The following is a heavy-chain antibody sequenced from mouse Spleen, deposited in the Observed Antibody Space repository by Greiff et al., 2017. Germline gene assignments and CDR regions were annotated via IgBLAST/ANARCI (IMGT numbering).Heavy chain of an antibody. V-gene: IGHV12-3*01. CDR2: ITHSGET. D-gene: IGHD1-1*01. CDR3: AGDNYYGSSFYAMDY. J-gene: IGHJ4*01. Sequence: VMLVESGPGLVKPSQSLFLTCSITGFPITSGYYWIWIRQSPGKPLEWMGYITHSGETFYNPSLQSPISITRETSKNQFFLQLNSVTTEDTAMYYWAGDNYYGSSFYAMDYWGQGTSVTVSS. CDR1: GFPITSGYY.